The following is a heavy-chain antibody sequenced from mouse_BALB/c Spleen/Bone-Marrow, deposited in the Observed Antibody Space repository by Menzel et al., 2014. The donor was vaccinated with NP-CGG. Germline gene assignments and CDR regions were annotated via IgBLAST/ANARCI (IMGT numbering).Heavy chain of an antibody. V-gene: IGHV1-5*01. J-gene: IGHJ4*01. CDR3: THDYDYYAMNY. Sequence: VHVKQSGTVLARPGASVKMSCKASGYTFTSYWMHWVKQRPGQGLEWIGAIYPGNSDTSYNQKFKGKAKLTAVTSTSTAYMERSSLTNEDSAVYYCTHDYDYYAMNYWGQGTSVTVSS. D-gene: IGHD2-4*01. CDR1: GYTFTSYW. CDR2: IYPGNSDT.